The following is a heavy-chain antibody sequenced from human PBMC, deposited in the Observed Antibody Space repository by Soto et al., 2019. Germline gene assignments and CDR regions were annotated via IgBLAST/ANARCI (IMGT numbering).Heavy chain of an antibody. V-gene: IGHV3-23*01. D-gene: IGHD1-7*01. CDR3: AIDSTKLSPDY. CDR1: GFTFSSYA. CDR2: IICSVGST. Sequence: GGSLRLSCAASGFTFSSYAINWVRQAPGEGLEWVSAIICSVGSTYYADSVKVRFTISRDNSTNTLYLQMNSLRVEDTALYYFAIDSTKLSPDYWGQGTLVT. J-gene: IGHJ4*02.